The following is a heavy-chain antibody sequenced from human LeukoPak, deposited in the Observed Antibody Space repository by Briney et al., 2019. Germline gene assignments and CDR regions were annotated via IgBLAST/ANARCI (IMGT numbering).Heavy chain of an antibody. D-gene: IGHD3-22*01. CDR1: GFTFSSYG. CDR3: VRDDSNGYYWTFEY. Sequence: TGGSLRLSCAASGFTFSSYGMHWVRQAPGKGLEWVAVIWYDGTNKYYADSVKGRFTISRDNSKNTLYLQMNSLRAEDTAVYYCVRDDSNGYYWTFEYWGQGALVTVSS. V-gene: IGHV3-33*01. CDR2: IWYDGTNK. J-gene: IGHJ4*02.